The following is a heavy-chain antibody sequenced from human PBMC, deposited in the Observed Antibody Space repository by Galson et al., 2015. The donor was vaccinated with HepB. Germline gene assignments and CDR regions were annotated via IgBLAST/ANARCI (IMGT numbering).Heavy chain of an antibody. J-gene: IGHJ5*02. CDR1: GGTFSSYT. Sequence: SVKVSCKASGGTFSSYTISWVRQAPGQGLEWMGRIIPILGIANYAQKFQGRVTITADKSTGTAYMELSSLRSEDTAVYYCARDFKVVGAPKANWFDPWGQGTLVTVSS. CDR3: ARDFKVVGAPKANWFDP. V-gene: IGHV1-69*04. D-gene: IGHD1-26*01. CDR2: IIPILGIA.